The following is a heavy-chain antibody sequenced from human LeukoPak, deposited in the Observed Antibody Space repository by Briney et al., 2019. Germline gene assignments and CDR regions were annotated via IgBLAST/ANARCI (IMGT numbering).Heavy chain of an antibody. D-gene: IGHD3-22*01. Sequence: SETLSLTCTVSGASISSSTYYWGWIRQPPGKGLEWIGTIYHNVKTYYNPSLKSRLTISVDTSKNQFSLKLNSVTAADTAVYYCARVTGYMIEDYFDYWGQGTLVTVSS. J-gene: IGHJ4*02. CDR1: GASISSSTYY. CDR2: IYHNVKT. CDR3: ARVTGYMIEDYFDY. V-gene: IGHV4-39*07.